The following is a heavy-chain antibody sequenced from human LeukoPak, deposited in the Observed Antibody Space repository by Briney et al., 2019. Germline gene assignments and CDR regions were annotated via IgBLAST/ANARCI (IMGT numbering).Heavy chain of an antibody. V-gene: IGHV1-2*02. Sequence: ASVKVSCKASGGTFSSHPFTWVRQAPGQGLEWMGWMNPSDNGVNYAQKFQGRVAMTRDTSISTAYVEVTRLTSDDTAVYYCTTNAAALDYWGQGTLVTVCS. CDR2: MNPSDNGV. D-gene: IGHD6-13*01. CDR1: GGTFSSHP. CDR3: TTNAAALDY. J-gene: IGHJ4*02.